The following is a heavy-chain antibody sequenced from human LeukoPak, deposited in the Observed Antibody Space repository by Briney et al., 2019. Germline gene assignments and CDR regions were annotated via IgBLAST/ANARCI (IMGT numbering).Heavy chain of an antibody. V-gene: IGHV3-48*04. CDR1: AFTFSSYS. CDR2: ISSSSSTI. J-gene: IGHJ4*02. D-gene: IGHD6-19*01. CDR3: ARESNYIHPLYSSGWEFDY. Sequence: GGSLRLSCAASAFTFSSYSMNWVRQAPGKGLEWVSYISSSSSTIYYADSVKGRFTISRDNAKNSLYLQMNSLRAEDTAVYYCARESNYIHPLYSSGWEFDYWGQGTLVTVSS.